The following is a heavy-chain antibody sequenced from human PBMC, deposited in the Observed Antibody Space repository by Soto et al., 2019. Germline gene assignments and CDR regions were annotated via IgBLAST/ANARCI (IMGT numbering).Heavy chain of an antibody. CDR1: GFTFSGSD. CDR3: SRHEEGRRMVFYGMDV. V-gene: IGHV3-73*01. D-gene: IGHD2-8*01. J-gene: IGHJ6*02. CDR2: VRSKIHNYAT. Sequence: PGGSLSLSCSASGFTFSGSDLHWVRQAPGKGLEWVGRVRSKIHNYATSFADSVRGRFTISRNDSDNTVSLEMSGLKSEDTALYYCSRHEEGRRMVFYGMDVWGQGTTVTVSS.